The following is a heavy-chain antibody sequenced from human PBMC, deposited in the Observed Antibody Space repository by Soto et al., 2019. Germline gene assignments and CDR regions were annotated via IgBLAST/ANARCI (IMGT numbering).Heavy chain of an antibody. CDR2: IYWDDDK. Sequence: QITLKESGPTLVKPTQTLTLTCTFSGFSLSTSGVGVGWIRQPPGKALEWLALIYWDDDKLYSPSLNSRLTITKDTSKNQVVLTMTTMDPVDTATYYCAHGSWRRRFDPWGQGTLVTVSS. J-gene: IGHJ5*02. D-gene: IGHD1-1*01. CDR1: GFSLSTSGVG. V-gene: IGHV2-5*02. CDR3: AHGSWRRRFDP.